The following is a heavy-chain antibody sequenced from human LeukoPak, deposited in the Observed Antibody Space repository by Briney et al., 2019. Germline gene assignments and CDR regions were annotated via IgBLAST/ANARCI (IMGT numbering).Heavy chain of an antibody. J-gene: IGHJ4*02. CDR2: IYYSGST. D-gene: IGHD6-13*01. CDR3: ARVSGYSSSWYPDY. CDR1: GGSISSSSYY. V-gene: IGHV4-39*07. Sequence: SETLSLTCTVSGGSISSSSYYWGWIRQPPGKGLEWIGSIYYSGSTYYNPSLKSRVTISVDTSKNQFSLKLSSVTAADTAVYYCARVSGYSSSWYPDYWGQGTLVTVSS.